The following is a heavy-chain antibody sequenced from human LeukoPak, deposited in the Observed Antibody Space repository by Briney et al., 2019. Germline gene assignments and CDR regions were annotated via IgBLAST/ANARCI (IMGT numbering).Heavy chain of an antibody. CDR1: GFTFSSYA. Sequence: GRSLRFSCAASGFTFSSYAMHWVRQAPGKGLEWVAVISYDGSNKYYADSVKGRFTISRDNSKNTLYLQMNSLRAEDTAVYYCAREWELTEFDYWGQGTLVTVSS. CDR3: AREWELTEFDY. J-gene: IGHJ4*02. V-gene: IGHV3-30-3*01. D-gene: IGHD1-26*01. CDR2: ISYDGSNK.